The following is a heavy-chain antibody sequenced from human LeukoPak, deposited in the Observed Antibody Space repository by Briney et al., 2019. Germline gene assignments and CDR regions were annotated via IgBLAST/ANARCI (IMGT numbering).Heavy chain of an antibody. D-gene: IGHD5-12*01. Sequence: GGSLRLSCAASGFTFSSYGMHWVRQAPGKGLEWVAFIRYDGSNKYYADSVKGRFTISRDNSKNTLYLQMNSLRAEDTAVYYCARRRGYSTDYWGQGTLVTVSS. CDR2: IRYDGSNK. V-gene: IGHV3-30*02. CDR1: GFTFSSYG. CDR3: ARRRGYSTDY. J-gene: IGHJ4*02.